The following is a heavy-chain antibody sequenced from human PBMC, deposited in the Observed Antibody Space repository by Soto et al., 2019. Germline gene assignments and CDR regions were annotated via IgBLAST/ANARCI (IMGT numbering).Heavy chain of an antibody. Sequence: EVQLLESGGGLVQPGGSLRLSCAASGFTFNNYGMSWVRQAPGKGLEWVSAITDSGGNTYYADSVKGRFTISRDNSKNTVYLQMNSLRAEDMAVYYCAKAATVVTLYYFDYWGQGTLVTVSS. V-gene: IGHV3-23*01. CDR3: AKAATVVTLYYFDY. D-gene: IGHD4-17*01. J-gene: IGHJ4*02. CDR2: ITDSGGNT. CDR1: GFTFNNYG.